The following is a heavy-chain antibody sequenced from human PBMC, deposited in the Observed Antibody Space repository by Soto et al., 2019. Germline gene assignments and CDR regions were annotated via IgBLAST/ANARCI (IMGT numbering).Heavy chain of an antibody. CDR2: ISYDGSNK. J-gene: IGHJ4*02. D-gene: IGHD2-15*01. CDR1: GYNFTSYD. CDR3: AEDYPGGFDY. V-gene: IGHV3-30*18. Sequence: SCKGSGYNFTSYDINWVRQAPGKGLEWVAVISYDGSNKYYADSVKGRFTISRDNSKNTLYLQMNSLRAEDTAAYYCAEDYPGGFDYWGQGTLVTVSS.